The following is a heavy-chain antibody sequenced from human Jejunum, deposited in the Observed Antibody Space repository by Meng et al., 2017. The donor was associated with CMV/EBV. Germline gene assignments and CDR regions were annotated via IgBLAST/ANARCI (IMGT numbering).Heavy chain of an antibody. Sequence: WGREAPGQGLEWVGGIIPIFGTANYAQKFQGRVTITTDESTSTAYMELSSLRSEDTAVYYCARGDPPSNGVPAANYYYYYGMDVWGQGTTVTVSS. CDR2: IIPIFGTA. CDR3: ARGDPPSNGVPAANYYYYYGMDV. J-gene: IGHJ6*02. V-gene: IGHV1-69*05. D-gene: IGHD2-2*01.